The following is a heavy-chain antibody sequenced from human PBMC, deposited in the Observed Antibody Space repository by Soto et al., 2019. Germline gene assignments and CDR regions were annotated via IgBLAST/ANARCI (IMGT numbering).Heavy chain of an antibody. CDR3: ARITTSSSSEHFDY. V-gene: IGHV1-2*04. Sequence: ASVKVSCKASGDTFTGYYMHWVRQAPGQGLEWMGWINPNSVGTNYAQEFQGWVTMTRDTSTSPAYMELSRLRSDDTAVYYCARITTSSSSEHFDYSGQGTLVTVSS. J-gene: IGHJ4*02. CDR1: GDTFTGYY. D-gene: IGHD6-6*01. CDR2: INPNSVGT.